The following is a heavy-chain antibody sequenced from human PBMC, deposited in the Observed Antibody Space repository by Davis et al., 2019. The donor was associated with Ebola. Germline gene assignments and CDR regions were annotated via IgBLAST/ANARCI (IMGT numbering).Heavy chain of an antibody. D-gene: IGHD2-15*01. CDR1: GYTFTSYD. CDR2: MNPNSGNT. Sequence: ASVKVSCKASGYTFTSYDINWVRQAPGQGLEWMGWMNPNSGNTGYAQKFQGRVTMTRNTSISTAYMELSSLRSEDTAVYYCASSMIGSGGSRARRRYYYYGMDVWGQGTTVTVSS. CDR3: ASSMIGSGGSRARRRYYYYGMDV. V-gene: IGHV1-8*01. J-gene: IGHJ6*02.